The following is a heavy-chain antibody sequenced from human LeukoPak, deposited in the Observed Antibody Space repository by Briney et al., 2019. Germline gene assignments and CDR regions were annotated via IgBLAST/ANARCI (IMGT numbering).Heavy chain of an antibody. J-gene: IGHJ4*02. D-gene: IGHD4-23*01. CDR1: GFTFSKAW. Sequence: KPGGSLRLSWAASGFTFSKAWMIWVRQAPGKGLEWVARIKTKPEGGTTDYAAPVKGRFTISRDDSKNTLYLQMNSLKTEDTAVYYCTSSGSRWDYFDYWGQGTLATVSS. CDR3: TSSGSRWDYFDY. CDR2: IKTKPEGGTT. V-gene: IGHV3-15*05.